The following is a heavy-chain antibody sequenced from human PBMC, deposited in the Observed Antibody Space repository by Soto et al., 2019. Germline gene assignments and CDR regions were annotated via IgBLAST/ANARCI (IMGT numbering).Heavy chain of an antibody. CDR1: GGSITSYY. V-gene: IGHV4-59*01. CDR2: IYYSGST. D-gene: IGHD3-16*01. Sequence: SETLSLTCTVSGGSITSYYWNWIRQPPGKGLEWIGYIYYSGSTNYNPSLKSRVTISVDTSKNQFSLKLNSVTAADTAVYYCARYGGLGYFDYWGQGTKVTVSS. J-gene: IGHJ4*02. CDR3: ARYGGLGYFDY.